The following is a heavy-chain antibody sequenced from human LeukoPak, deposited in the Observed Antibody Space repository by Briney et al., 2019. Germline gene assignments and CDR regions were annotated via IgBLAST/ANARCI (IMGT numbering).Heavy chain of an antibody. Sequence: GGSLRLSCAASGFTFSSYWMSWVRQAPGKGLEWVANIKQDGSEKYYVDSVKGRFTISRDNAKNSLYLQMNSLRAEDTAVYYCARGATTAMVTGWFDPWGQGTLVTVSS. CDR2: IKQDGSEK. J-gene: IGHJ5*02. CDR3: ARGATTAMVTGWFDP. D-gene: IGHD5-18*01. CDR1: GFTFSSYW. V-gene: IGHV3-7*04.